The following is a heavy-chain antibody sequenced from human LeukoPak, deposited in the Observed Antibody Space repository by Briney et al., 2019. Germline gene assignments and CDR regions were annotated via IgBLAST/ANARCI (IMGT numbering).Heavy chain of an antibody. CDR3: ARDRDSIVGATEFDF. D-gene: IGHD1-26*01. CDR1: SGSISSGSHY. J-gene: IGHJ4*02. CDR2: ICPTGST. Sequence: PSQTLSLTCTVSSGSISSGSHYWNWIRQPAGKGLEWIGRICPTGSTNYNPSLTSRVTISVDTSKNQFSLRLTSVTAADTAVYYCARDRDSIVGATEFDFWGLGTLVTVSS. V-gene: IGHV4-61*02.